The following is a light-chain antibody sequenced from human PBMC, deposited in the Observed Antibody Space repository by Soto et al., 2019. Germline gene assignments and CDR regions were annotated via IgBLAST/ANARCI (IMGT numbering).Light chain of an antibody. CDR3: AAWDGSLNVVL. V-gene: IGLV1-44*01. CDR1: SSNIGTNT. Sequence: QSVLTQPPSASGTPGQRVTISCSGSSSNIGTNTVNWYQQFPRSAPKLLMYSSNQRPSGVPDRVSGSKSGTSASRAISGLLSEDEADNDRAAWDGSLNVVLFGGGTKVTVL. CDR2: SSN. J-gene: IGLJ3*02.